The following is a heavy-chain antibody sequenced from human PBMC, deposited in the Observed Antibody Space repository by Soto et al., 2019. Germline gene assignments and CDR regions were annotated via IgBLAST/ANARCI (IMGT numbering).Heavy chain of an antibody. V-gene: IGHV4-59*08. CDR3: ARQSTAGFFDY. D-gene: IGHD6-13*01. CDR1: GGSISSYY. Sequence: SETLSLTCTVSGGSISSYYWSWIRQPPGKGLEWIGYIYYSGSTNYNPSLKSRVTISVDTSKNQFSLKLSSVTAADTAVYYCARQSTAGFFDYWGQGTLVTVSS. J-gene: IGHJ4*02. CDR2: IYYSGST.